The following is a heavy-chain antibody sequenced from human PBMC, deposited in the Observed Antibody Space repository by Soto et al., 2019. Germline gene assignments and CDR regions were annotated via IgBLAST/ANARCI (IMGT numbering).Heavy chain of an antibody. CDR1: GYTFNTYW. D-gene: IGHD2-21*01. CDR2: IYPGDSDT. V-gene: IGHV5-51*01. Sequence: GESLKISCKGSGYTFNTYWIGWVRQMPGKGLEWMGFIYPGDSDTTYSPSFQGQVTISVDKSISTAHLQWSSLKVSDTAIYYCERQKLWMATINNDAFDVWGQGTKVTVSS. CDR3: ERQKLWMATINNDAFDV. J-gene: IGHJ3*01.